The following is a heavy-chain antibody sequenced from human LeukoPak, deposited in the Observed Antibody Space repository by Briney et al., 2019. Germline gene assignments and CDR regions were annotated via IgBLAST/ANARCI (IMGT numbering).Heavy chain of an antibody. CDR3: ARNLLDYGDYGYYMDV. CDR1: GGSISSGDYY. CDR2: IYYSGST. V-gene: IGHV4-30-4*08. Sequence: SETLSLSCTVSGGSISSGDYYWSWIRQPPGKGLEWIGYIYYSGSTYYNPSLKSRVTLSVDTSKNQFSLKLSSVTAADTAVYYCARNLLDYGDYGYYMDVWGKGTTVTVSS. J-gene: IGHJ6*03. D-gene: IGHD4-17*01.